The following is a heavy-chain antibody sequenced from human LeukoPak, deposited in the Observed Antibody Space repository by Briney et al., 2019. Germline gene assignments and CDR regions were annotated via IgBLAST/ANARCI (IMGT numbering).Heavy chain of an antibody. CDR2: ISSSSTYI. Sequence: GGSLRLSCAASGFAVSNYHMDWVRQAPGKGLEWVSSISSSSTYIYYADSVKGRFTISRDDAKSSLYLQMNSLRAEDTAVYYCARDWSGWDVWGKGTTVTVSS. V-gene: IGHV3-21*01. CDR3: ARDWSGWDV. CDR1: GFAVSNYH. D-gene: IGHD3-3*01. J-gene: IGHJ6*04.